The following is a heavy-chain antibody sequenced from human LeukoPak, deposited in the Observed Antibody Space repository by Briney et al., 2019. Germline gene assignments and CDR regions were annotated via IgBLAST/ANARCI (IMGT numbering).Heavy chain of an antibody. CDR1: GGTFSSYA. V-gene: IGHV1-69*01. J-gene: IGHJ4*02. D-gene: IGHD6-13*01. CDR3: ARDLFLAATEREGDDY. Sequence: ASVKVSCKASGGTFSSYAISWVRQAPGQGLEWMGGIIPIFGTANYAQKFQGRVTITADESTSTAYMELSSLRSEDTAVYYCARDLFLAATEREGDDYWGQGTLVTVSS. CDR2: IIPIFGTA.